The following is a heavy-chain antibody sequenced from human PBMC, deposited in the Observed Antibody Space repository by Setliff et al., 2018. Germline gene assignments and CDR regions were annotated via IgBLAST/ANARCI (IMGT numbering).Heavy chain of an antibody. CDR1: GGTFSSYA. V-gene: IGHV1-69*13. D-gene: IGHD6-6*01. CDR3: ARVSARRRYYYYMDV. J-gene: IGHJ6*03. Sequence: SVKVSCKASGGTFSSYAISWVRQAPGQGLEWMGGIIPMFTTANYAQTFQGRVTITADESTSTAYMGLSSLTSEDTAVYYCARVSARRRYYYYMDVWGKGTTVTAP. CDR2: IIPMFTTA.